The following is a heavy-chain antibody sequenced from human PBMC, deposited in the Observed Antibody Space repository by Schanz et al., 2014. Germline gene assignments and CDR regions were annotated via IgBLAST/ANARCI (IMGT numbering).Heavy chain of an antibody. CDR1: GFSFSTYA. D-gene: IGHD3-16*01. CDR3: SRGIVGGLDC. J-gene: IGHJ4*02. Sequence: VQLVESGGGVVQPGRSLRLSCAASGFSFSTYAIHWVRQAPGKGLEWVSVINSRNEVFSIDSVRGRFTIFRDNPKKSAYLQMNGLRADDTAVYYCSRGIVGGLDCWGQGTLVTVSS. V-gene: IGHV3-21*01. CDR2: INSRNEV.